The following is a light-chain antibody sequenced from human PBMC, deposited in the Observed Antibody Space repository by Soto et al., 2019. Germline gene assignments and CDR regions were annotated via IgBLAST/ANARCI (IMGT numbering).Light chain of an antibody. Sequence: EDVLTQSPAILSLSPGERATLSCRARQGIGNYLAWYQQKPGQAPRLLIYDASNRATGIPARFSGSGSDTDFTLTIDSLEPEDSAVYYCQQRNFWPLTFGPGTRVEIK. J-gene: IGKJ3*01. V-gene: IGKV3D-11*01. CDR1: QGIGNY. CDR3: QQRNFWPLT. CDR2: DAS.